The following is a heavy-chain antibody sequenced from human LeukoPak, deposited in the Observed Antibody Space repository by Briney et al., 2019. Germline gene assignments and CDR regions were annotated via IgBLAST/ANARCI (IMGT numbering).Heavy chain of an antibody. Sequence: GGSLRLSCAASGFTFTSFWMSWVRQAPGKGLEWVANIKEDGSEKYYVDSVMGRFTISRDNAKNSQYLEMNSLRAEDTAVYYCAKDPDYGGNPACFDYWGQGTLVTASS. CDR2: IKEDGSEK. D-gene: IGHD4-23*01. CDR3: AKDPDYGGNPACFDY. V-gene: IGHV3-7*03. CDR1: GFTFTSFW. J-gene: IGHJ4*02.